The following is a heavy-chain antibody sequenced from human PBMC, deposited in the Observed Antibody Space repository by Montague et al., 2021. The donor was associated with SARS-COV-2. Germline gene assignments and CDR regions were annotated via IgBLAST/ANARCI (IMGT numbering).Heavy chain of an antibody. CDR1: GFTFDDYG. J-gene: IGHJ4*02. CDR2: ISRSGDST. D-gene: IGHD3-10*01. CDR3: SRGGGMIRGVVDF. Sequence: SLSLSCAVSGFTFDDYGMSWVRQAPGKGLEWVSGISRSGDSTAYGDSVKGRFTISRDNAKNPPYLQMNSLRVEDTAFYHCSRGGGMIRGVVDFWGQGILVSVSS. V-gene: IGHV3-20*01.